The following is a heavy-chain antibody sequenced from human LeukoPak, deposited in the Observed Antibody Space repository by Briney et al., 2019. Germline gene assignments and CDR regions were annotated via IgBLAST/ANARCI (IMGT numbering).Heavy chain of an antibody. CDR2: INHSGST. CDR3: AREGQGDAFDI. V-gene: IGHV4-34*01. CDR1: GGSFSGYY. J-gene: IGHJ3*02. Sequence: SETLSLTCAVYGGSFSGYYWSWIRQPPEKGLEWIGEINHSGSTNYNPSLKSQVTISVDTSKNQFSLKLSSVTAADTAVYYCAREGQGDAFDIWGQGTMVTVSS.